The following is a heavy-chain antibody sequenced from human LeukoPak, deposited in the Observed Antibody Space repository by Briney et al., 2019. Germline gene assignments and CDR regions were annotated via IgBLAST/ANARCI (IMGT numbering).Heavy chain of an antibody. D-gene: IGHD3-3*01. J-gene: IGHJ6*03. V-gene: IGHV3-30*14. Sequence: GGSLRLSCAASGFTFSSYAMHWVRQAPGKGLEWVAVISYDGSNKYYADSVKGRFTISGDNSKNTLYLQMGSLRAEDMAVYYCARTINYDFWSGYPKNYMDVWGKGTTVTVSS. CDR3: ARTINYDFWSGYPKNYMDV. CDR1: GFTFSSYA. CDR2: ISYDGSNK.